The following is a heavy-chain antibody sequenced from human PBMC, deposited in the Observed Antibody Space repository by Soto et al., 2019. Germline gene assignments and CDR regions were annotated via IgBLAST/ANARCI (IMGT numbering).Heavy chain of an antibody. Sequence: PGGSLKLSCAPSGFAFTNNAMNWARQALGNGLEWVSAISGSGGSAYYVDSVKGRFTISRDNSKNTLELQMNSLGAEDTAVYYCARSVTALYGFDVWGQGTMVTVSS. J-gene: IGHJ3*01. D-gene: IGHD2-2*01. CDR1: GFAFTNNA. V-gene: IGHV3-23*01. CDR3: ARSVTALYGFDV. CDR2: ISGSGGSA.